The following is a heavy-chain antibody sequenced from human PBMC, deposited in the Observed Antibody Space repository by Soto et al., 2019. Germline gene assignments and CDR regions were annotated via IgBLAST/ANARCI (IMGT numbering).Heavy chain of an antibody. CDR1: GGSFSGYY. V-gene: IGHV4-34*01. D-gene: IGHD6-19*01. CDR3: ASGRPGAGFFFYYDRDV. Sequence: ASETLSLTCAVYGGSFSGYYWSWIRQPPGKGLEWIGEINHSGSTNYNPSLKSRVTISVDTSKNQFSLKLSSVTAADTAVYYCASGRPGAGFFFYYDRDVWGRGNT. J-gene: IGHJ6*01. CDR2: INHSGST.